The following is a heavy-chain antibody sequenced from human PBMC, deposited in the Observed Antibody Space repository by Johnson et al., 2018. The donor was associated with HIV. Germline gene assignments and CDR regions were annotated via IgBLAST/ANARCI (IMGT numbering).Heavy chain of an antibody. Sequence: QVQLVESGGGVVQPGRSLRLSCAASGFTFSSYAMHWVRQAPGKGLEWVAVISYDGSNKYYADSVKGRFTFSRDNSKNTRYLQMNSLRAEDTAVCYCAKEDSSSWNAFDIWGQGTMVTVSS. J-gene: IGHJ3*02. V-gene: IGHV3-30-3*01. CDR2: ISYDGSNK. D-gene: IGHD6-6*01. CDR3: AKEDSSSWNAFDI. CDR1: GFTFSSYA.